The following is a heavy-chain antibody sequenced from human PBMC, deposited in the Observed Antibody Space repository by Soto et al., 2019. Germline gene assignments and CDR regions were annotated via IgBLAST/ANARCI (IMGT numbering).Heavy chain of an antibody. CDR1: GVTFSTST. J-gene: IGHJ6*02. Sequence: VQLVQSGAEVRKPGSSVKVSCQVSGVTFSTSTITWVRQAPGQGLEWMGSIIPILGTAKSTQKFQGRVTIIADESASVAYMELSSLTSEDTAVYYCARAGFVSGWNEFSGMDVWGQGTTVTFSS. CDR2: IIPILGTA. CDR3: ARAGFVSGWNEFSGMDV. D-gene: IGHD6-19*01. V-gene: IGHV1-69*11.